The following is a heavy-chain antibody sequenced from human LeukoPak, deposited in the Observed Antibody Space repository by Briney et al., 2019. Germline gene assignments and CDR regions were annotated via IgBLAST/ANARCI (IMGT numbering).Heavy chain of an antibody. CDR3: AKYRGYYHTGYFQH. J-gene: IGHJ1*01. Sequence: GGSLRLSCAASGFTVSSNYMSWVRQAPGKGLEWVSVIYSGGSTYYADSVKGRFTISRDNSKNTLYLQMNSLRAEDTAVYYCAKYRGYYHTGYFQHWGQGTLVTVSS. D-gene: IGHD3-22*01. CDR1: GFTVSSNY. V-gene: IGHV3-53*01. CDR2: IYSGGST.